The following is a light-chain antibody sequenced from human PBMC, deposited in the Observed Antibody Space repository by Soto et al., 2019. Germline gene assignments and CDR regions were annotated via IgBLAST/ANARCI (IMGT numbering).Light chain of an antibody. V-gene: IGKV3-20*01. CDR1: QSVSSY. Sequence: EIVLTQSPAPLSLSPGERATLSCRASQSVSSYLAWYQQKPGQAPRLLIYGASNRATGIPDRFSGSGSGKDFTLTISRLEPEDFAVYYCQQYGSSGTFGQGTKVDIK. CDR3: QQYGSSGT. CDR2: GAS. J-gene: IGKJ1*01.